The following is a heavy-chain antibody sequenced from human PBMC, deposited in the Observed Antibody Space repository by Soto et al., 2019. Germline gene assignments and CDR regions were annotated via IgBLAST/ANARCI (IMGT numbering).Heavy chain of an antibody. CDR1: GYTFTSYA. D-gene: IGHD3-9*01. V-gene: IGHV1-3*01. CDR2: INAGNGNT. J-gene: IGHJ5*02. CDR3: ARAHYDISTGYSLNWFDP. Sequence: QVQLVQSGAEVKKPGASVKVSCKASGYTFTSYAMHWVRQAPGQRLEWMGWINAGNGNTKYSQKFQGRVTITRDTSASTAYMELSSLRSEDTAVYYCARAHYDISTGYSLNWFDPWGQGTLVTVSS.